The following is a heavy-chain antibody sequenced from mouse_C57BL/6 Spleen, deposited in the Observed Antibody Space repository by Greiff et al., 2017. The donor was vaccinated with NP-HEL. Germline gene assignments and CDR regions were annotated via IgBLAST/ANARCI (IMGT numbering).Heavy chain of an antibody. CDR1: GFNITDYY. CDR3: TTITTVVANYFDY. D-gene: IGHD1-1*01. CDR2: IDPEDGDT. J-gene: IGHJ2*01. Sequence: VQLQQSGAELVRPGASVKLSCTASGFNITDYYMHWVKQRPEQGLEWIGRIDPEDGDTEYAPKFQGKATMTADTSSNTAYLQLSSLTSEDTAVYYCTTITTVVANYFDYWGQGTTLTVSS. V-gene: IGHV14-1*01.